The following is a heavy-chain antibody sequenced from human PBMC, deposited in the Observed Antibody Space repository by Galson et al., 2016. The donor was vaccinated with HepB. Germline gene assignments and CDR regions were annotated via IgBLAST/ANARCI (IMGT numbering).Heavy chain of an antibody. J-gene: IGHJ5*02. CDR2: IKQDGSER. D-gene: IGHD3-3*01. CDR1: GFTFSIYW. Sequence: SLRLSCAASGFTFSIYWMSWVRQAPGKGLEWVANIKQDGSERYYVDSVRGRFTISRDNAKNSLYLQMNSLRDEDNAMYYCPGDTVNFWSGYYPHVGWFDPWGQGTPVTVS. V-gene: IGHV3-7*03. CDR3: PGDTVNFWSGYYPHVGWFDP.